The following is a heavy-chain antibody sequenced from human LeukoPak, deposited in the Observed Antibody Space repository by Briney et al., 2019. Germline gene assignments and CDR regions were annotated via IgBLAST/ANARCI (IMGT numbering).Heavy chain of an antibody. CDR3: ASLYSSGWYYFDY. V-gene: IGHV1-69*06. CDR2: ITPIFGTA. Sequence: SVKVSCKASGGTFSSYAISWVRQAPGQGLEWMGGITPIFGTANYAQKFQGRVTITADKSTSTAYMELSSLRSEDTAVYYCASLYSSGWYYFDYWGQGTLVTVPS. D-gene: IGHD6-19*01. J-gene: IGHJ4*02. CDR1: GGTFSSYA.